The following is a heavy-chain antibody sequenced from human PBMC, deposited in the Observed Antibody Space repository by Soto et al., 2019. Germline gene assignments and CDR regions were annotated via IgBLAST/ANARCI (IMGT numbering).Heavy chain of an antibody. CDR3: ARWPDYYDSSGYVDY. CDR2: ISAYNGNT. D-gene: IGHD3-22*01. J-gene: IGHJ4*02. CDR1: GYTFTSYG. Sequence: ASVKVSCKASGYTFTSYGISWVRQAPGQGLEWMGWISAYNGNTNYAQKLQGRVTMTTDTSTSTAYMELRSLRSDDTAVYYCARWPDYYDSSGYVDYWGQGTLVTVSS. V-gene: IGHV1-18*01.